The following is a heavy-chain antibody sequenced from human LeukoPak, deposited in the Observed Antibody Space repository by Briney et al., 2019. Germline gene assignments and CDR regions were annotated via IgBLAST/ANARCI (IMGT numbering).Heavy chain of an antibody. D-gene: IGHD1-20*01. V-gene: IGHV3-23*01. CDR3: AKAQRGLNWNDRNDY. CDR1: GFMFANYA. CDR2: ISSSGGST. Sequence: PGGSLKLSCAASGFMFANYAITWVRQAPGKGLEWVAPISSSGGSTFYADSVKGRFTISRDNSKNTLYLDMINLSAEDTALYFCAKAQRGLNWNDRNDYWGQGTLVTVSA. J-gene: IGHJ4*02.